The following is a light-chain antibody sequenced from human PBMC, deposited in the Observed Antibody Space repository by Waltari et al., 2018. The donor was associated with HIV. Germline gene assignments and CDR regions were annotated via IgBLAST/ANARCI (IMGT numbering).Light chain of an antibody. J-gene: IGLJ1*01. CDR3: QSADSSGTYV. CDR1: ALPKQY. Sequence: SYELTQPPSVSVSPGQTARITCSGDALPKQYAYWYQQKPGQAPVLVIYKDSERPSGSPDEFSGSSAGRTVTLTISGVQAEDEADYYCQSADSSGTYVFGTGTKVTVL. CDR2: KDS. V-gene: IGLV3-25*03.